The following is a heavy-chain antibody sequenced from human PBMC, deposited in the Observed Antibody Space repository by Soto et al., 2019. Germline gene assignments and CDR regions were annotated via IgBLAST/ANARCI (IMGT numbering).Heavy chain of an antibody. V-gene: IGHV3-23*01. CDR3: ARIGPRLVGYFDY. Sequence: EVQLLESGGGLVQPGGSLRLSCAASGFTFSSYAMSWVRQAPGKGLEWVSAISGSGGSTYYADSVKGRFTISSDNSKNTLYLQRNSLRAEDTAVYYCARIGPRLVGYFDYWGQGPLVTVSS. D-gene: IGHD1-26*01. CDR2: ISGSGGST. J-gene: IGHJ4*02. CDR1: GFTFSSYA.